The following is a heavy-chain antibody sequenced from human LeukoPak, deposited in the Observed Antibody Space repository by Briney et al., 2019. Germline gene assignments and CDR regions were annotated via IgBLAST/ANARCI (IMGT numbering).Heavy chain of an antibody. V-gene: IGHV3-7*01. J-gene: IGHJ4*02. CDR2: IKQDGSEK. CDR1: GFTISSYW. D-gene: IGHD3-22*01. Sequence: AGSLSLTCTASGFTISSYWMSWVRQPPGKGLEWVANIKQDGSEKYYVDSVKGRLTISRDNAKNSLYLQMNSLRADDTAVYYCAREYDSSGYGESYFDYWGQGTLVTVSS. CDR3: AREYDSSGYGESYFDY.